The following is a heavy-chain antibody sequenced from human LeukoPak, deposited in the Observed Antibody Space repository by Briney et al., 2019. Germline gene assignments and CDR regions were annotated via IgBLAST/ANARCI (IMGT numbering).Heavy chain of an antibody. D-gene: IGHD3-10*01. CDR2: INHSGST. CDR1: GGSFSGYC. CDR3: ERGASTYYYGSGISSWWY. V-gene: IGHV4-34*01. Sequence: PSETLSLTCAVYGGSFSGYCWSWIRQPPGKGLEWIGEINHSGSTNYNPSLKGRVTIPVDTSKNQFSLKLSSVTAADTAVYYCERGASTYYYGSGISSWWYWGQGTLVTVSS. J-gene: IGHJ4*02.